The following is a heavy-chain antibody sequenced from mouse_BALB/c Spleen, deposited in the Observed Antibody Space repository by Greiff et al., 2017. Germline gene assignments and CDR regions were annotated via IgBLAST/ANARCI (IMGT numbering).Heavy chain of an antibody. CDR3: APTATWYFDV. Sequence: VQLQESGPGLVKPSQSLSLTCTVTGYSITSDYAWNWIRQFPGNKLEWMGYISYSGSTSYNPSLNSRISITRDTSKNQFFLQLNSVTTEDTATYYCAPTATWYFDVWGAGTTVTVSS. V-gene: IGHV3-2*02. CDR2: ISYSGST. CDR1: GYSITSDYA. D-gene: IGHD1-2*01. J-gene: IGHJ1*01.